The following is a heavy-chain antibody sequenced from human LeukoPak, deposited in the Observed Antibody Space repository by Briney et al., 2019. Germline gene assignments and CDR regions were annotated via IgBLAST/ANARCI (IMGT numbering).Heavy chain of an antibody. V-gene: IGHV3-74*01. CDR3: VRGAVGPGVWFDP. Sequence: QPGGSLRLSCAASGFTFSGYWMHWVRQAPGKGLEWVSRINIDGATTNYADSVKGRFTISRDNAKKTLHLQMNSLRADDTAVYYCVRGAVGPGVWFDPWGQGTLVTVPS. CDR2: INIDGATT. J-gene: IGHJ5*02. D-gene: IGHD1-26*01. CDR1: GFTFSGYW.